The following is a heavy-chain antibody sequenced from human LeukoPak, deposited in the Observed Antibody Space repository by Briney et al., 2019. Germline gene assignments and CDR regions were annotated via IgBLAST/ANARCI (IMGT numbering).Heavy chain of an antibody. J-gene: IGHJ6*04. CDR3: ARVIAAAAFGMDV. Sequence: PSETLSLTXTVSGGSISSYYWSWIRQPPGKGLEWIGYIYYSGSTNYNPSLKSRVTISVDTSKNQFSLKLSSVTAADTAVYYCARVIAAAAFGMDVWGKGTTVTVSS. CDR1: GGSISSYY. D-gene: IGHD6-6*01. CDR2: IYYSGST. V-gene: IGHV4-59*01.